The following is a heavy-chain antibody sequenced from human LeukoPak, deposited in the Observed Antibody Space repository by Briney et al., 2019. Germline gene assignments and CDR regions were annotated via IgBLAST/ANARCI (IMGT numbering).Heavy chain of an antibody. Sequence: GGSLRLSCAASGFTFSSYAMSWVRQAPGKGLEWVSAISGSGGSTYFADFVKGRFTISGDNSKKTLYLEMNSLRAEDTAVYYCAKISYSSGSDYWGQGTLVTVSS. J-gene: IGHJ4*02. CDR3: AKISYSSGSDY. V-gene: IGHV3-23*01. CDR2: ISGSGGST. CDR1: GFTFSSYA. D-gene: IGHD6-19*01.